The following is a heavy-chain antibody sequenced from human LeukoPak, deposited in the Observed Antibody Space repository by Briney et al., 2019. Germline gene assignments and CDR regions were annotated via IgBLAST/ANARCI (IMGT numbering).Heavy chain of an antibody. CDR3: ARLYLGFDY. CDR2: IYYSGNT. J-gene: IGHJ4*02. Sequence: SETLSLTCTVSGGSISSYYWSWIRQPPGKGLEWIGYIYYSGNTKYNPSLMSRVTISLDTSKRYFSLKLSSVTAADTAVYYCARLYLGFDYWGQGTLVTVSS. D-gene: IGHD2-2*01. CDR1: GGSISSYY. V-gene: IGHV4-59*08.